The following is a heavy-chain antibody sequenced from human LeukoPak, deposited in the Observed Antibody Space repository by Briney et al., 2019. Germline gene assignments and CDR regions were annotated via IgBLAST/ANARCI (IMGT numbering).Heavy chain of an antibody. CDR3: ARGGGKQQLVRTRNWFDP. CDR1: GGYFSGYY. Sequence: SETLPLTCAVYGGYFSGYYWRWIRQPPGKGLEWIGEINHSGSTNYNPSLKSRVTISVDTSKNQFSLKLSSVTAADTAVYYCARGGGKQQLVRTRNWFDPWGQGTLVTVSS. V-gene: IGHV4-34*01. J-gene: IGHJ5*02. D-gene: IGHD6-13*01. CDR2: INHSGST.